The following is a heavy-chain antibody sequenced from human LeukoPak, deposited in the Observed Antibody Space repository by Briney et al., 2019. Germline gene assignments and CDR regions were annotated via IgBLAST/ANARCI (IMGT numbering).Heavy chain of an antibody. J-gene: IGHJ4*02. CDR3: ARPLMSLHSCYDR. D-gene: IGHD5-12*01. CDR2: IYYSGST. CDR1: GGSISSGDYY. Sequence: PSETLSLTCTVSGGSISSGDYYWGWVRQPPGKGREGIGNIYYSGSTYDNPSLKSRVTISVDPSKNQFSLKLSSVTAADTAVASRARPLMSLHSCYDRWGQATLVTVSS. V-gene: IGHV4-30-4*08.